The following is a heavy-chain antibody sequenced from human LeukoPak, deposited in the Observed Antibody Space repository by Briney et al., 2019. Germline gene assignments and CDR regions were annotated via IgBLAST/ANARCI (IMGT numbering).Heavy chain of an antibody. D-gene: IGHD1-26*01. J-gene: IGHJ5*02. CDR1: GGSISSSSYY. V-gene: IGHV4-39*07. CDR2: IYYSGST. CDR3: ARARSYLNWFDP. Sequence: SSETLSLTCTVSGGSISSSSYYWGWIRQPPGKGLEWIGSIYYSGSTYYNPSLKSRVTIPVDTSKNQFSLKLSSVTAADTAVYYCARARSYLNWFDPWGQGTLVTVSS.